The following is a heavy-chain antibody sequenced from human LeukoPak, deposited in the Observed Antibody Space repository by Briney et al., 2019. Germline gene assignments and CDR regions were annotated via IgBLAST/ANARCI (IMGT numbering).Heavy chain of an antibody. CDR3: ARHSTSPDVDWYFDL. J-gene: IGHJ2*01. Sequence: TPSETLSLTCTVSGGSISSSSYYWGWIRQPPGKGLEWIGSIYYSGSTYYNPSLKSRVTISVDTSKNQFSLKLSSVTAADTAVYYCARHSTSPDVDWYFDLWGRGTLVTVSS. V-gene: IGHV4-39*01. CDR2: IYYSGST. D-gene: IGHD2-21*01. CDR1: GGSISSSSYY.